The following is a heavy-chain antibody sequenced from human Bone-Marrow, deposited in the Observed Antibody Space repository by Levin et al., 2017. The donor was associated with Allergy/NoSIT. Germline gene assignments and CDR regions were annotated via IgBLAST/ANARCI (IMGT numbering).Heavy chain of an antibody. D-gene: IGHD6-19*01. Sequence: GESLKISCAASGFTFSNYGMHWVRQAPGKGLEWVALIWFDGTDRYYADSVKGRFTISRDNSKNTQYLQMNSLRAEDTAVYYCARSLSRGGEWLGQRYHYGMDVWGQGTTVTVSS. CDR1: GFTFSNYG. V-gene: IGHV3-33*01. CDR2: IWFDGTDR. CDR3: ARSLSRGGEWLGQRYHYGMDV. J-gene: IGHJ6*02.